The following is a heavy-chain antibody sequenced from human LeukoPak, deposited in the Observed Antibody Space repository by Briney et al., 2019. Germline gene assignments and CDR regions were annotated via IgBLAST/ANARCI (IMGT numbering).Heavy chain of an antibody. J-gene: IGHJ6*03. Sequence: VGFLRLSCAASGFTFSSYGMHWVRQAPGKGLEWVAFIRYDGSNKYYADSVKGRFTISRDNSTNTLYLQMNSLRAEDTAVYFCPKYGSFFYYTMDVWGKGTTVTVSS. V-gene: IGHV3-30*02. CDR3: PKYGSFFYYTMDV. CDR1: GFTFSSYG. D-gene: IGHD2/OR15-2a*01. CDR2: IRYDGSNK.